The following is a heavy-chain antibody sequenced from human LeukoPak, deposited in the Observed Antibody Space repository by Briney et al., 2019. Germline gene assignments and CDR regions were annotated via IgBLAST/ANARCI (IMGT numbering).Heavy chain of an antibody. J-gene: IGHJ3*02. Sequence: SVKVSCKASGGTFSSYTISWVRQAPGQGLEWMGRIIPILGIANYAQKFQGRVTITADKSTSTAYMELSSLRSEDTAVYYCASAGIVAIAAFHIWGQGTMVIVSS. V-gene: IGHV1-69*02. CDR1: GGTFSSYT. CDR3: ASAGIVAIAAFHI. D-gene: IGHD5-12*01. CDR2: IIPILGIA.